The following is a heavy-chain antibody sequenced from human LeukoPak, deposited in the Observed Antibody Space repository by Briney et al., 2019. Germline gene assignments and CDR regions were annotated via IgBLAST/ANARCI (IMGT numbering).Heavy chain of an antibody. V-gene: IGHV3-9*01. CDR1: GFTFDDYA. CDR2: ISWNSGSI. Sequence: QPGRSLRLSCAASGFTFDDYAMHWVRQAPGKGLEWVSGISWNSGSIGYADSVRGRFTISRDNAKNSLYLQMNSLRAEDTALYYCAKDIGSGSYYIGGFDYWGQGTLVTVSS. CDR3: AKDIGSGSYYIGGFDY. D-gene: IGHD3-10*01. J-gene: IGHJ4*02.